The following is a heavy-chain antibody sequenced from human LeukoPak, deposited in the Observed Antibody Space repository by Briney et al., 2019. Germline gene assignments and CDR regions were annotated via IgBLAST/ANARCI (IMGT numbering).Heavy chain of an antibody. Sequence: AASVKVSCKASGFTFTSSAMQWVRQARGQRLEWIGWIVVGSGNTNYAQKFQERVTITRDMSTSTAYMELSSLRSEDTAVYYCAAYSGSYSGVWYWGQGTLVTVSS. CDR3: AAYSGSYSGVWY. CDR1: GFTFTSSA. J-gene: IGHJ4*02. D-gene: IGHD1-26*01. V-gene: IGHV1-58*02. CDR2: IVVGSGNT.